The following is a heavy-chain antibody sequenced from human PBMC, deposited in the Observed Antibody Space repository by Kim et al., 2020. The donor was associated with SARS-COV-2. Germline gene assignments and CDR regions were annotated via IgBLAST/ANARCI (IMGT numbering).Heavy chain of an antibody. D-gene: IGHD3-10*01. V-gene: IGHV4-59*08. J-gene: IGHJ4*02. CDR2: IYYTGTP. Sequence: SETLSLTCTVSGASIDSLYWGWVRQTPEKGLEWIASIYYTGTPHYNPSLKSRVTISQDRSRNRFSLRLTSVAAADTATYFCARHLDASDPFYSLAYWGQGILVTVSS. CDR3: ARHLDASDPFYSLAY. CDR1: GASIDSLY.